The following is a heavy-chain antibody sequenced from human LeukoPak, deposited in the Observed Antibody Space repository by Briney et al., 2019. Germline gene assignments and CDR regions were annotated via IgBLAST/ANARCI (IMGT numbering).Heavy chain of an antibody. CDR2: IYSGGST. V-gene: IGHV3-53*01. J-gene: IGHJ6*02. D-gene: IGHD3-22*01. CDR1: GFTFSSYA. CDR3: ARDFGDSSGYYFGSTDYYGMDV. Sequence: QPGGSLRLSCAASGFTFSSYAMHWVRQAPGKGLEWVSVIYSGGSTYYADSVKGRFTISRDNSKNTLYLQMNSLRAEDTAVYYCARDFGDSSGYYFGSTDYYGMDVWGQGTTVTVSS.